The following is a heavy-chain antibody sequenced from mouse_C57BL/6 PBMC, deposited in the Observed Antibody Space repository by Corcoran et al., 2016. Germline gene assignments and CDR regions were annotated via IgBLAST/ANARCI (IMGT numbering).Heavy chain of an antibody. D-gene: IGHD1-1*01. CDR3: ARCPSITTVVATRDGYFDV. Sequence: QVQLQQSGAELMKPGASVKLSCKATGYTFTGYWIEWVKQRPGHGLEWIGEILPGSGSTNYNEKFKGKATFTADTSSNTAYMQLSNLTTEDSAIYYCARCPSITTVVATRDGYFDVWGTGTTVTVSS. V-gene: IGHV1-9*01. J-gene: IGHJ1*03. CDR2: ILPGSGST. CDR1: GYTFTGYW.